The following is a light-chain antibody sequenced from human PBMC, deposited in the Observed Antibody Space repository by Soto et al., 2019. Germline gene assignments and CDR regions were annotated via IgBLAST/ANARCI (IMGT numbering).Light chain of an antibody. CDR1: SSDIGDGDF. CDR2: KVS. Sequence: QSALTQPASVSGSPGQSITISCTGTSSDIGDGDFVSWYQQRPGKAPKLMIYKVSNRPSGVSNRFSGSKSGNTASLTISGLQAEDEADYYCSSYSRSYVCVFGGGTKLTVL. V-gene: IGLV2-14*01. CDR3: SSYSRSYVCV. J-gene: IGLJ3*02.